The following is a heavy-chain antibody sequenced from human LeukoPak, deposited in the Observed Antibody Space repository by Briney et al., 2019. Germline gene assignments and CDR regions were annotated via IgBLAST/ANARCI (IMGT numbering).Heavy chain of an antibody. J-gene: IGHJ6*03. CDR1: GYTFTSYY. D-gene: IGHD6-13*01. CDR2: INPSGGST. Sequence: ASVKVSCKASGYTFTSYYMHWVRQAPGQGLEWMGIINPSGGSTSYAQKFQGRVTMTRDMSTSTVYMELSSLRSEDTAVYYCARLVGSGAAEPYYYYYMDVWGKGTTVTISS. V-gene: IGHV1-46*01. CDR3: ARLVGSGAAEPYYYYYMDV.